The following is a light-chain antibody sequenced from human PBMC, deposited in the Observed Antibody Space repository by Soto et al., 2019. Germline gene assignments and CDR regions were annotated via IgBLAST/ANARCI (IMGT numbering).Light chain of an antibody. CDR2: DVS. V-gene: IGLV2-14*03. J-gene: IGLJ1*01. CDR3: SSYTTSNTRQIV. Sequence: QSARTQAASGSGSPGQSSTISCTGTSSDVGGYNYVSWYQHHPGKAPKLMIFDVSNRPSGVSNRFSGSKSGNTASLTISGLQPEDEADYYCSSYTTSNTRQIVFGTGTKVTVL. CDR1: SSDVGGYNY.